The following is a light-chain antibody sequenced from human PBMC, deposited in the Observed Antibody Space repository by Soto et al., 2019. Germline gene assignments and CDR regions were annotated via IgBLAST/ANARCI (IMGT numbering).Light chain of an antibody. CDR1: QTVLSSSNNKNY. J-gene: IGKJ1*01. Sequence: DIVMTQSPDSLAVSLGERATINCKSSQTVLSSSNNKNYLAWYQQRPGQPPKLLIYWASTREFGVPDRFSGSGSGTDFTLTISSLQAEDVAVYYCQQYYSTPWKFGQGTKV. V-gene: IGKV4-1*01. CDR2: WAS. CDR3: QQYYSTPWK.